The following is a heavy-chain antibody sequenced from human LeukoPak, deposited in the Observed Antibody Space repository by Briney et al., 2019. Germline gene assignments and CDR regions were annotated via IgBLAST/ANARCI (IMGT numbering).Heavy chain of an antibody. CDR1: GFTFSSYA. CDR2: ISYDGSNK. V-gene: IGHV3-30-3*01. CDR3: ARGATVTPPFDY. D-gene: IGHD4-17*01. J-gene: IGHJ4*02. Sequence: GGSLRLSCAASGFTFSSYAMHWVRQAPGKGLEWVAVISYDGSNKYYADSVKGRFTISRDNSKNTLYLQMNSLRAEDTAVYYCARGATVTPPFDYWGQGTLVTVSS.